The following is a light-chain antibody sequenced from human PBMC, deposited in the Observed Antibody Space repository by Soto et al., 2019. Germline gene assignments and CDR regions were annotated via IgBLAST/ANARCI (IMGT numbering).Light chain of an antibody. V-gene: IGKV3-20*01. CDR2: GAS. J-gene: IGKJ2*01. Sequence: VLPQSPDTLSLSPGDRVTLSCRASQSVRSTFLAWYQQKPGQAPRLLIYGASNRATGIPDRFSGSASGTDFTLTISRLEPDDYAVYYCQQYHDSPLNTFGQGTKLEIK. CDR3: QQYHDSPLNT. CDR1: QSVRSTF.